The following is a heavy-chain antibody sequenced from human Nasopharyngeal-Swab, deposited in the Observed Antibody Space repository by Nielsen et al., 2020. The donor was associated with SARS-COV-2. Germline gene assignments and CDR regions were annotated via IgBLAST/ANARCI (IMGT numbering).Heavy chain of an antibody. CDR3: ARDRRDVDNQ. CDR2: MYAGGDI. Sequence: GGSLRLSCAASGFDVSGNYMSWFRQAPGKGLEWVSVMYAGGDIYYADSVKGRFTISRDSPKNTLYLQMNSLRVEDTALYYCARDRRDVDNQWGQGTLVTVSS. CDR1: GFDVSGNY. V-gene: IGHV3-53*01. J-gene: IGHJ4*02. D-gene: IGHD5-24*01.